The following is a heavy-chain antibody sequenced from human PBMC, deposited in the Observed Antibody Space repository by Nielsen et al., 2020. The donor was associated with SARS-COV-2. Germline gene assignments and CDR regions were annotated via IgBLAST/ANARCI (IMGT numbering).Heavy chain of an antibody. J-gene: IGHJ4*02. D-gene: IGHD6-13*01. CDR2: ISGSGGST. CDR3: ARGDSASWYSDFFDY. V-gene: IGHV3-23*01. CDR1: GFTFSSYA. Sequence: GGSLRLSCAASGFTFSSYAMSWVRQAPGKGLEWVSAISGSGGSTYYADSVKGRFTISRDNSKKTLYLQMNSLRTEDTALYYCARGDSASWYSDFFDYWGQGSLVTVSS.